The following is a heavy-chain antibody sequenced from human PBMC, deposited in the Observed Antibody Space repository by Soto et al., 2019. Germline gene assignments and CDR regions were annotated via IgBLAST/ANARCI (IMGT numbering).Heavy chain of an antibody. CDR3: AIGDNFGGGVFDV. Sequence: QVQLGQSGAEMKKPGASVKVSCKASGYTFSRYNVHWVRQAHGQGPQWLGRINLNTGVTTYASEYQDRVTMPRDMSMSTVYMELNSLRSDDTAVYSCAIGDNFGGGVFDVWGQGTMVTVSS. CDR2: INLNTGVT. D-gene: IGHD2-8*02. CDR1: GYTFSRYN. V-gene: IGHV1-2*02. J-gene: IGHJ3*01.